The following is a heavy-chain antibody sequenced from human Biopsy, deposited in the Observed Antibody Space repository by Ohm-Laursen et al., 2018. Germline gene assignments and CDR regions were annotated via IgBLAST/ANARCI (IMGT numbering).Heavy chain of an antibody. J-gene: IGHJ4*02. Sequence: SETLSLTWAVSDYSISSDYRWGWIRQAPGKTLEWLGNIFKDGNTHYNPSLRSRLIISIDTSKNQFSLMMTSVSGADTAVYFCARVGSGWAPFDKWGPGTLVTVSS. D-gene: IGHD6-19*01. CDR3: ARVGSGWAPFDK. CDR2: IFKDGNT. V-gene: IGHV4-38-2*01. CDR1: DYSISSDYR.